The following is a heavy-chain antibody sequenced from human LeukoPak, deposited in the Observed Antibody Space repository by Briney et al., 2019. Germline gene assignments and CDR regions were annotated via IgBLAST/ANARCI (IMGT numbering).Heavy chain of an antibody. Sequence: GGSLRLSCAASGFTFSSYGMHWVRQAPGKGLEWLAVIWYDGSEKYYADSVKGRFTISRDNSKNTLYLQMSSLRVEDTALYYCARGGCRSTSCYDYWGQGTLVTVSS. J-gene: IGHJ4*02. CDR2: IWYDGSEK. D-gene: IGHD2-2*01. CDR1: GFTFSSYG. V-gene: IGHV3-33*01. CDR3: ARGGCRSTSCYDY.